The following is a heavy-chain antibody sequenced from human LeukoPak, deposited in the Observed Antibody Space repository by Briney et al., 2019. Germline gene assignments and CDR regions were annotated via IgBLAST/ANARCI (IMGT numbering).Heavy chain of an antibody. D-gene: IGHD3-22*01. V-gene: IGHV4-39*07. Sequence: SETLSLTCSVSGDSITNINYYWGWIRQPPGKGLEWIATVYYTATTYSNPSLKSRVTISVDSSKNEVSLKLSSVTAADTAVYYCTRDKYYCDSSGSLRFDYWGQGTLVTVSS. CDR3: TRDKYYCDSSGSLRFDY. CDR2: VYYTATT. CDR1: GDSITNINYY. J-gene: IGHJ4*02.